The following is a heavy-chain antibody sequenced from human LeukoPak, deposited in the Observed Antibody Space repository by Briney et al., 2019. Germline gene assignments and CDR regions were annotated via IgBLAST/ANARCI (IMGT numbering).Heavy chain of an antibody. V-gene: IGHV3-64*01. J-gene: IGHJ6*02. Sequence: GGSLRLPCAASGFTFSSYAMHWVRQAPGKGLEYVSAISSNGGSTYYANSVKGRFTISRDNSKNTLYLQMGSLRAEDMAVYYCARAMSSGWPSLVVGIDVWGQGTTVTVSS. CDR3: ARAMSSGWPSLVVGIDV. CDR2: ISSNGGST. D-gene: IGHD6-19*01. CDR1: GFTFSSYA.